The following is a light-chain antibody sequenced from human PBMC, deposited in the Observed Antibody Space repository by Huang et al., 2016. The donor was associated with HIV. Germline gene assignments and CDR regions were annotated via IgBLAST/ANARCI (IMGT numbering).Light chain of an antibody. CDR3: QQYHEWPRT. J-gene: IGKJ2*01. Sequence: ERVLTQSPGTLSVSPGERATLSCRTSQGIGNSMAWSQLSPGQAPRLLIDEASSRASNIPARFSGGGAEIDFTLTISGLQSEDSAIYYCQQYHEWPRTFGQGTKVEIK. CDR1: QGIGNS. V-gene: IGKV3-15*01. CDR2: EAS.